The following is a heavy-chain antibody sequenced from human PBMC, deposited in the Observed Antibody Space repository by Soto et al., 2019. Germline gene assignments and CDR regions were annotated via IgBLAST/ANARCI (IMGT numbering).Heavy chain of an antibody. CDR1: GLTFTSYT. CDR3: ARARVYATGPLDF. Sequence: GGSLRLSCAASGLTFTSYTMNWVRQAPGKGLEWVSSISISSDYIYYADSMKGRVTISRDNAKNSLFLDMNSLTGEDTAVYYCARARVYATGPLDFWGQGTLVTVSS. D-gene: IGHD6-13*01. J-gene: IGHJ4*02. CDR2: ISISSDYI. V-gene: IGHV3-21*06.